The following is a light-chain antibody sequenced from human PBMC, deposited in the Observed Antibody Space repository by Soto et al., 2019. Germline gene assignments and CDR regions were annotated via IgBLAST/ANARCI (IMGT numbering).Light chain of an antibody. V-gene: IGLV2-11*01. CDR3: CSYAGSYTLV. Sequence: QSALTQPRSVSGSPGQSVTISCTGTCSDVGAYNYVSWYQQHPGKVPKLMIYDVSRRPSGVPDRFSGSKSGNTASLTISGLQADDEADYYCCSYAGSYTLVFGGGTKLTVL. CDR2: DVS. CDR1: CSDVGAYNY. J-gene: IGLJ3*02.